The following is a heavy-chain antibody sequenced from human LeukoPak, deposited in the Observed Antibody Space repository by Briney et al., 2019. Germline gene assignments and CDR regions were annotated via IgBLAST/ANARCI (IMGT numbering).Heavy chain of an antibody. V-gene: IGHV3-7*04. CDR1: GFTFSSYW. J-gene: IGHJ6*03. CDR3: ARALWGMVRGVIVYYYYYYMDV. CDR2: IKQDGSEK. Sequence: PGGSLRLSCAASGFTFSSYWMSWVRQAPGKGLEWVANIKQDGSEKYYVDSVKGRFTISRDNAKNSLYLQMNSLRAEDTAVYYCARALWGMVRGVIVYYYYYYMDVWGKGTTVTVSS. D-gene: IGHD3-10*01.